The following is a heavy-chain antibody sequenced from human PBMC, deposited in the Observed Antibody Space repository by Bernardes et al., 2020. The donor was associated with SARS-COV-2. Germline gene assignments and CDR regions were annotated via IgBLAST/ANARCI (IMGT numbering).Heavy chain of an antibody. Sequence: SEPLSLTRTVSGGSISSCGYYWSWLRQHPGKGLEWIRYIYYSGSTYYNPSLKRRVTISVDTSKNQFSLKLSSVTAADTAVYYCARDQVFPVVPGMDVWGQGTTVTGSS. V-gene: IGHV4-31*03. CDR2: IYYSGST. D-gene: IGHD2-2*01. CDR3: ARDQVFPVVPGMDV. J-gene: IGHJ6*02. CDR1: GGSISSCGYY.